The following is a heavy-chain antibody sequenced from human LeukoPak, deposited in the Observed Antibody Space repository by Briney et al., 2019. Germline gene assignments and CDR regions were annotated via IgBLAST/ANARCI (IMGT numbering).Heavy chain of an antibody. V-gene: IGHV5-51*01. Sequence: GESLKISCKGSGYSFTSYWIGWVRQMPGKGLEWMGIIYPGDSDTRYSPSFQGQVTISADKSISTAYPQWSSLKASDTAMYYCARRVRGYDFPFDYWGQGTLVTVSS. D-gene: IGHD5-12*01. CDR2: IYPGDSDT. CDR1: GYSFTSYW. J-gene: IGHJ4*02. CDR3: ARRVRGYDFPFDY.